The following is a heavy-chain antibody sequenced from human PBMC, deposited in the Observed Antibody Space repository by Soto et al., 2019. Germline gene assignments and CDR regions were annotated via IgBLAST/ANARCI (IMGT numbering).Heavy chain of an antibody. V-gene: IGHV1-69*01. CDR2: IVPLFGAE. D-gene: IGHD2-15*01. Sequence: QVRLEQSGSEVKSPGSSVKVSCKASGDILSSFGLSWVRQAPGQGLEWMGGIVPLFGAENYAQRFQGRVTITADESTNTAYMELSSLRSEDTAVYYCARDRLPHCSGGSCYSELAHWGQGTLVIVSS. CDR3: ARDRLPHCSGGSCYSELAH. J-gene: IGHJ4*02. CDR1: GDILSSFG.